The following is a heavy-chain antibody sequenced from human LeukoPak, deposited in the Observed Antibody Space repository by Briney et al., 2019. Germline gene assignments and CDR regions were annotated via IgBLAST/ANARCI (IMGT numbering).Heavy chain of an antibody. CDR3: ARKSLGATFDY. CDR2: ISRSGGST. D-gene: IGHD1-26*01. Sequence: GGSLRLSCAASAFTFSSYAMSWVRQAPGKGLEWVSAISRSGGSTYYADSVKGRFTISRDNAKNSLYLQMNSLRAEDTAVYYCARKSLGATFDYWGQGTVVTVSS. J-gene: IGHJ4*02. CDR1: AFTFSSYA. V-gene: IGHV3-23*01.